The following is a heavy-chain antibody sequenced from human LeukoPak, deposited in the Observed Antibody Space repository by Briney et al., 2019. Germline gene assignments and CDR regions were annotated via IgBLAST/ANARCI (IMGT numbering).Heavy chain of an antibody. Sequence: PGGSLRLSCAVSGFTFSSYWMSWVRQAPGKGLEWVANIKQDGSEEYYVDSVKGRVTISRDNAKNSLYLQMNSLRAEDTAVYYCARGRLLLDYWGQGTLVTVSS. V-gene: IGHV3-7*03. J-gene: IGHJ4*02. CDR3: ARGRLLLDY. CDR1: GFTFSSYW. CDR2: IKQDGSEE. D-gene: IGHD2-15*01.